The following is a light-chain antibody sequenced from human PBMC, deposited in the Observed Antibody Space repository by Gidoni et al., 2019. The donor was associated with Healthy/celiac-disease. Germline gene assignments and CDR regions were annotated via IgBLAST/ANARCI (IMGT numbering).Light chain of an antibody. J-gene: IGKJ5*01. Sequence: IQITQSPSSLSASVGDRVTITCHASQDISNYLNWYQQKTGKATKLLIYDASNLETGVPSRFSGSGSGTDFTFTISSLQHEDIATYYCQQYDNLPITFGQGTRLEIK. V-gene: IGKV1-33*01. CDR3: QQYDNLPIT. CDR2: DAS. CDR1: QDISNY.